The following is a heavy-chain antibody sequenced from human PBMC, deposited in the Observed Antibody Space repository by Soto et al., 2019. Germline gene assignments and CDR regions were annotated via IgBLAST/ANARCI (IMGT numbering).Heavy chain of an antibody. Sequence: QVQLVESGGGVVQPGRSPRLSCAASGFAFSTFAMHWVRQAPGKGLEWVTFISYDGSNKYYADSVKGRFTISRDNSKNTLYLQMNSLRAEDTAVYYCARWRYSGSYVDYWGQGTLVTVSS. CDR3: ARWRYSGSYVDY. D-gene: IGHD1-26*01. CDR1: GFAFSTFA. CDR2: ISYDGSNK. J-gene: IGHJ4*02. V-gene: IGHV3-30-3*01.